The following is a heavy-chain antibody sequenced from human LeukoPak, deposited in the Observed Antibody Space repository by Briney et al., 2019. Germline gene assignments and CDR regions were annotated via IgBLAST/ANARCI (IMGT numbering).Heavy chain of an antibody. CDR2: MNPNSGNT. D-gene: IGHD3-22*01. J-gene: IGHJ4*02. Sequence: GASVKVSCKASGYTFTSYDINWVRQATGQGLEGMGWMNPNSGNTGYAQKFQGRVTITRNTSISTAYMELSSLRSEDTAVYYCARAPRGGSGYYNFDYWGQGTLVTVSS. CDR1: GYTFTSYD. V-gene: IGHV1-8*03. CDR3: ARAPRGGSGYYNFDY.